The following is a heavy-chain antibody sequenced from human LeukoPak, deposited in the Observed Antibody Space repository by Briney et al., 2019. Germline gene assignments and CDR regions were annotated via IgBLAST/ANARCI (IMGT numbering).Heavy chain of an antibody. J-gene: IGHJ3*02. V-gene: IGHV3-53*01. CDR2: IYSGGSA. CDR3: ARVANDAFDI. Sequence: GGSLRLSCAASGFTVSSNYMSWVRQAPGKGLEWVSVIYSGGSAYYADSVKGRFTISRDNSKNTLYLQMNSLRAEDTAVYYCARVANDAFDIWGQGTMVTVSS. CDR1: GFTVSSNY.